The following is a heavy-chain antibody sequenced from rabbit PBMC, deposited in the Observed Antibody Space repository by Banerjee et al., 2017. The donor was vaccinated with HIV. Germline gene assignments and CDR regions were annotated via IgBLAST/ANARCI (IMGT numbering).Heavy chain of an antibody. CDR3: ARGSRYDDYGVNL. CDR1: GFAFSYSYY. Sequence: QEQLVESGGGLVQPEGSLTLTCKASGFAFSYSYYMCWVRQAPGKGLEWIGCIGTGSSGSTYYASWAKGRFTISSHNAQNTLYLQLNSLTAADTATYFCARGSRYDDYGVNLWGPGTL. V-gene: IGHV1S45*01. CDR2: IGTGSSGST. J-gene: IGHJ4*01. D-gene: IGHD2-1*01.